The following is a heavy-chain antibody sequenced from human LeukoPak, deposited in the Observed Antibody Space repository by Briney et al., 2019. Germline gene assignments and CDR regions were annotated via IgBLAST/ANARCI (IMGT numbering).Heavy chain of an antibody. CDR1: GFTFSDYY. J-gene: IGHJ4*02. D-gene: IGHD5-24*01. Sequence: GGSLRLSCAASGFTFSDYYMSWIRQAPGKGLEWVSYISSSGSTIYYADSVKSRFTISRDNAKNSLYLQMNSLRAEDTAVYYCASSARDGYTFENFDYWGQGTLVTVSS. CDR3: ASSARDGYTFENFDY. CDR2: ISSSGSTI. V-gene: IGHV3-11*01.